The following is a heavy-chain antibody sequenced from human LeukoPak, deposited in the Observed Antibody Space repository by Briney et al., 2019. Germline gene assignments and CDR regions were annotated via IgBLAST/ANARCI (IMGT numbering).Heavy chain of an antibody. CDR2: IFSNDKK. Sequence: ESGPTLVNPTETLTLTCTVSGFSLSNARMGVSWIRQPPGKALEWLAHIFSNDKKSYSTSLKSRLTISKDTSKSQVVLTMTNMDPVDTATYYCARFRYYYDSSGYYYLFDAFDIWGQGTMVTVSS. CDR3: ARFRYYYDSSGYYYLFDAFDI. V-gene: IGHV2-26*01. CDR1: GFSLSNARMG. J-gene: IGHJ3*02. D-gene: IGHD3-22*01.